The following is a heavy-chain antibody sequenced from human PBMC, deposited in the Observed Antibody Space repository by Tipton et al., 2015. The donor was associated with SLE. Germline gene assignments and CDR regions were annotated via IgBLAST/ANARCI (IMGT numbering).Heavy chain of an antibody. Sequence: TLSLTCTVSGGSVSSYYWIWIRQPAGKRLEWIGHVYDSGSTYYNPSLKSRLTMSVDTSKNQFSLKLSSLTAADTAVYYCARSESYYSALTYWGQGTLVTVSS. D-gene: IGHD1-26*01. CDR1: GGSVSSYY. CDR3: ARSESYYSALTY. J-gene: IGHJ4*02. CDR2: VYDSGST. V-gene: IGHV4-4*07.